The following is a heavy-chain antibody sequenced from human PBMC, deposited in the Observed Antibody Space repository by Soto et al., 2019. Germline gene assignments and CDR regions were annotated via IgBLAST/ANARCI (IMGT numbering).Heavy chain of an antibody. CDR2: IYHSWST. CDR1: VGSISSGGYS. V-gene: IGHV4-30-2*01. CDR3: ASSSGSYYSSYYYGMDV. J-gene: IGHJ6*02. D-gene: IGHD3-10*01. Sequence: PSETLCLTAAVPVGSISSGGYSRRWILQPLGKGLERVGYIYHSWSTYYNPSLKSRVTISVDRSKNQFSLNLSSATAADTAVYYCASSSGSYYSSYYYGMDVWGQGTTVTVSS.